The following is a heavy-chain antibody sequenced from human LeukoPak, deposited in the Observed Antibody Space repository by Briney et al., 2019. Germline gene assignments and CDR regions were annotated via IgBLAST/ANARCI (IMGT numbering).Heavy chain of an antibody. CDR3: ARDYGKEGFDI. CDR2: IYSGGST. Sequence: GGSLRLSCAASGFTVSSNHMSWVRQAPGKGLEWVSVIYSGGSTYYADSVKGRFTISRDNSKNTLYLQMNSLRAEDTAVYYCARDYGKEGFDIWGQGTMVTVSS. V-gene: IGHV3-66*01. J-gene: IGHJ3*02. D-gene: IGHD1-14*01. CDR1: GFTVSSNH.